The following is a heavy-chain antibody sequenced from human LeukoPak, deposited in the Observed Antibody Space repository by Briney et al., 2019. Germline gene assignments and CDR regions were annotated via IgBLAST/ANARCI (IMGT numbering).Heavy chain of an antibody. CDR2: IYYSGST. CDR1: GGSFSSYY. CDR3: AREPYSSEGY. D-gene: IGHD6-25*01. Sequence: SETLSLTCAVYGGSFSSYYWGWIRQPPGKGLEWIGSIYYSGSTYYNPSLKSRVTISVDTSKNQFSLRLSSVTAADTAVYYCAREPYSSEGYWGQGTLVTVSS. J-gene: IGHJ4*02. V-gene: IGHV4-39*07.